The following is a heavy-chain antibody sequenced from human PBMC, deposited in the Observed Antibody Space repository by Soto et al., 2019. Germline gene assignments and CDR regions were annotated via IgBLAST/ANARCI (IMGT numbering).Heavy chain of an antibody. CDR2: IIPILGIA. J-gene: IGHJ4*02. Sequence: GASVKVSCKASGGTFSSYTISWVRQAPGQGLEWMGRIIPILGIANYAQKFQGRVTITADKSTSTAYMALSSLRSEDTAVYYCARDGEQCLGGGFAYWGQGTLVTVSS. D-gene: IGHD6-19*01. V-gene: IGHV1-69*04. CDR3: ARDGEQCLGGGFAY. CDR1: GGTFSSYT.